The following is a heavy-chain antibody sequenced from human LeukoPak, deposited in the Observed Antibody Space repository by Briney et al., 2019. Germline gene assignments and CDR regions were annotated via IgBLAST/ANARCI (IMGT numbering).Heavy chain of an antibody. D-gene: IGHD1-14*01. CDR3: AKGWGTLDY. CDR2: ISYDGTNK. V-gene: IGHV3-30*18. J-gene: IGHJ4*02. Sequence: GRSLRLSCAASGFTFSSYGMHWVRQAPGRGREWVAVISYDGTNKYYADSVKGRFTISRDNAKNALYLQMNSVRAEDTAVYYCAKGWGTLDYWGQGTLVTVSS. CDR1: GFTFSSYG.